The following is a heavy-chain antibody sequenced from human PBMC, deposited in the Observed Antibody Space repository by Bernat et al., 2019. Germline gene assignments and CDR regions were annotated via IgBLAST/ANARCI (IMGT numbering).Heavy chain of an antibody. CDR2: IKQDGSEK. Sequence: EVQLVESGGGLVQPGGSLRLSCAASGFTFSSYWMSWVRQAPGKGLEWVANIKQDGSEKYYVDSVKGRFTISRDNAKNSLYLQMNSLRAEDTAVYYCARGPDIPATSSFTHGMDVWGQGTTVTVSS. CDR1: GFTFSSYW. D-gene: IGHD2-2*01. J-gene: IGHJ6*02. V-gene: IGHV3-7*01. CDR3: ARGPDIPATSSFTHGMDV.